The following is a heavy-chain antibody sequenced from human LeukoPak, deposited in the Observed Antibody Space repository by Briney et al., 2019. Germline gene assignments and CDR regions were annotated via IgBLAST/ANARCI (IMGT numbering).Heavy chain of an antibody. V-gene: IGHV3-23*01. CDR2: ISGSGGST. CDR3: ATLGEGDWFDP. J-gene: IGHJ5*02. Sequence: GGSLRLSCAASGSTFSSYAMSWVRQAPGKGLEWVSAISGSGGSTYYADSVKGRFTISRDNAKNSLYLQMNSLRAEDTAVYYCATLGEGDWFDPWGQGTLVTVSS. CDR1: GSTFSSYA. D-gene: IGHD1-26*01.